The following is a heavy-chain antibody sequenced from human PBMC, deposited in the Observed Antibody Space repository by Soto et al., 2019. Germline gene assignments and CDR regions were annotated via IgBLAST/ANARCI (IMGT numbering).Heavy chain of an antibody. CDR1: GGSINNGYW. D-gene: IGHD6-19*01. V-gene: IGHV4-4*02. CDR2: KHHSGST. J-gene: IGHJ6*02. Sequence: QVHLQESGPGLVKPSGTLSLTCGVSGGSINNGYWWTWVRQPPGKGLEWIGEKHHSGSTNYNLSLESRVSISLDKSKNQSSLILSSVTAPATAVYYCAYSSGWWRLDVWGQGTTVTVSS. CDR3: AYSSGWWRLDV.